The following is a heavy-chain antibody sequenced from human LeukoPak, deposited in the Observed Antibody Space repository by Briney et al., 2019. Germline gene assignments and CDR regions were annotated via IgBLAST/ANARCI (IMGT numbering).Heavy chain of an antibody. CDR3: ASWTGGLLKTPRRYGSGSSIFDY. J-gene: IGHJ4*02. CDR1: GGSISSSSYY. D-gene: IGHD3-10*01. Sequence: SETLSLTCTVSGGSISSSSYYWGWIRQPPGKGLEWIGSIYYSGSTYYNPSLKSRVTISVDTSKNQFSLKLSSVTAADTAVYYCASWTGGLLKTPRRYGSGSSIFDYWGQGTLVTVSS. CDR2: IYYSGST. V-gene: IGHV4-39*07.